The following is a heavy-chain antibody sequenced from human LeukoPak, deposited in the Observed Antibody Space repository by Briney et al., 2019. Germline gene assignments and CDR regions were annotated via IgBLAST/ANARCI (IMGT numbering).Heavy chain of an antibody. J-gene: IGHJ4*02. Sequence: GGSLRLSCAASGFTFSSYSMNWVRQAPGKGLEWVSVISGSGSSIYYADSVKGRFTISRDNSKNTLYLQMNSLRAEDTAVYSCAKATASNYYVFDYWGQGTLVTVSS. D-gene: IGHD4-11*01. CDR1: GFTFSSYS. CDR2: ISGSGSSI. CDR3: AKATASNYYVFDY. V-gene: IGHV3-23*01.